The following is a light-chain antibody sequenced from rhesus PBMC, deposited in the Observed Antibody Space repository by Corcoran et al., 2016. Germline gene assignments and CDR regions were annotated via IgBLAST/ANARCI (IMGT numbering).Light chain of an antibody. J-gene: IGKJ3*01. Sequence: DIQMTQSPSSLSASVGDTVTITCRASQGISIYLNWLQQKPGKAPKLLIYDASSLESGVPSRFSGSGSGTDFTLTIGSLQPEDFAAYYCLQHDRYPFSFGPGTKLDI. CDR2: DAS. V-gene: IGKV1-28*03. CDR1: QGISIY. CDR3: LQHDRYPFS.